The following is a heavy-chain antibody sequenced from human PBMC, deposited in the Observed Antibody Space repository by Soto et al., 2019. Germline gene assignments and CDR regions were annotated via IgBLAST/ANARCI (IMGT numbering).Heavy chain of an antibody. CDR2: IYYSGRT. CDR1: GGSISSYY. D-gene: IGHD6-13*01. CDR3: ARAKAPPYSSSWYWFDP. J-gene: IGHJ5*02. V-gene: IGHV4-59*08. Sequence: QVQLQESGPGLVKPSETLSLTCTVSGGSISSYYWSWIRQPPGTGLEWIGYIYYSGRTNYNPSLKSRVTIAVDTSKNQFSRKLSSVTAADTAVYYCARAKAPPYSSSWYWFDPWGQGTLVTVSS.